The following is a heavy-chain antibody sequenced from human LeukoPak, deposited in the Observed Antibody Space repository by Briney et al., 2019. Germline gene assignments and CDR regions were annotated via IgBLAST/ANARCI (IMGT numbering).Heavy chain of an antibody. V-gene: IGHV1-69*13. CDR1: GGTFSSYA. CDR2: IIPIFGTA. Sequence: SVKVSRKASGGTFSSYAISWVRQAPGQGLEWMGGIIPIFGTANYAQKFQGRVTITADESTSTAYMELSSLRSEDTAVYYCASATYYDFWSGYYRFDYWGQGTLVTVSS. J-gene: IGHJ4*02. D-gene: IGHD3-3*01. CDR3: ASATYYDFWSGYYRFDY.